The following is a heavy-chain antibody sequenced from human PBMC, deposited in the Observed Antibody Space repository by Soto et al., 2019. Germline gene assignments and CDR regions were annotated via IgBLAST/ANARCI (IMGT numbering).Heavy chain of an antibody. CDR2: INPSGGST. J-gene: IGHJ4*02. Sequence: ASVKVSCKASGYTFTRYYMYWVRQAPGQGLEWMGIINPSGGSTSYAQKFQGRVTMTRDTSTSTVYMELSSLRSEDTAVYYCARWINNRDYVEAFDYWGQGTLVTVSS. D-gene: IGHD4-17*01. CDR1: GYTFTRYY. V-gene: IGHV1-46*03. CDR3: ARWINNRDYVEAFDY.